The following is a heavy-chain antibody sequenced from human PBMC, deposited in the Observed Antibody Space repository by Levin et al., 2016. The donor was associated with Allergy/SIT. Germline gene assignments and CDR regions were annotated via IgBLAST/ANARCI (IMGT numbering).Heavy chain of an antibody. D-gene: IGHD3-10*01. V-gene: IGHV4-34*01. J-gene: IGHJ6*02. CDR2: INHSGST. CDR3: ARGPHGSGSYYNGPGSRYYYYGMDV. Sequence: WIRQPPGKGLEWIGEINHSGSTNYNPSLKSRVTISVDTSKNQFSLKLSSVTAADTAVYYCARGPHGSGSYYNGPGSRYYYYGMDVWGQGTTVTVSS.